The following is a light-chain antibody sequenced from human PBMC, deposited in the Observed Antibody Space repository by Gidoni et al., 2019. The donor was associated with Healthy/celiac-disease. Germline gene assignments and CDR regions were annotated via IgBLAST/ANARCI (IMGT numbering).Light chain of an antibody. J-gene: IGKJ5*01. Sequence: EIVLTQSPATLSLSPGERATLSCRASQSVSSYLAWYQQKPGQAPRLLIYDASNRATAIPPRFSGSGSGTDFTLAISSLEPEDFAVYYCQQRSNWPEITFGQGTRLEIK. CDR3: QQRSNWPEIT. CDR2: DAS. V-gene: IGKV3-11*01. CDR1: QSVSSY.